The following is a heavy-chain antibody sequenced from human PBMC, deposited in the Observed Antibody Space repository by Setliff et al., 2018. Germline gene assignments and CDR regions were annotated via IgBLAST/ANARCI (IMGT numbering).Heavy chain of an antibody. CDR1: GGSISSSSYD. J-gene: IGHJ6*03. V-gene: IGHV4-39*01. CDR3: ARRNCYGHRCYRENNYYLYHMDV. CDR2: IFSSGST. Sequence: KTSETLSLTCTVSGGSISSSSYDWGWIRQPPGKGLEWIGSIFSSGSTYYNPSLKSRVTISVDTSKNQFSLKLSSVTAADTAVYFCARRNCYGHRCYRENNYYLYHMDVWGKGSMVTVSS. D-gene: IGHD2-15*01.